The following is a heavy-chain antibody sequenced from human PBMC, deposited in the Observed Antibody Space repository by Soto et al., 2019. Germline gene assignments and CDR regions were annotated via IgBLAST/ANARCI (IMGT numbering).Heavy chain of an antibody. Sequence: ASVKVSCKASGNTFNSYDFNWVRQATGQGLEWLGRMNPSSGKTEYAQQFQGRVTMTKNNSISTAYMELSGLRSGDTAMYYCARGLIGSGSYWVDGWGQGTLITVSS. V-gene: IGHV1-8*01. CDR1: GNTFNSYD. J-gene: IGHJ4*02. CDR2: MNPSSGKT. CDR3: ARGLIGSGSYWVDG. D-gene: IGHD3-10*01.